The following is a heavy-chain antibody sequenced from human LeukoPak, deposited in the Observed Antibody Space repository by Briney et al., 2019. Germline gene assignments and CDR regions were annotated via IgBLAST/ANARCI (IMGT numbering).Heavy chain of an antibody. V-gene: IGHV3-53*01. J-gene: IGHJ4*02. CDR2: IYSGGST. CDR3: ARGGGYGFWSGSYYFDY. CDR1: GFTVSSNY. Sequence: GRSLRLSCAASGFTVSSNYMSWVRQAPGKGLEWVSVIYSGGSTYYADSVKGRFTISRDNSKNTLYLQMNSLRAEDTAVYYCARGGGYGFWSGSYYFDYWGQGTLVTVSS. D-gene: IGHD3-3*01.